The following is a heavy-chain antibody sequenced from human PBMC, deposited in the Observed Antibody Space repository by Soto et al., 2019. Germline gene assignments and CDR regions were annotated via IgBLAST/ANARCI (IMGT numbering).Heavy chain of an antibody. CDR1: GFTFPNYG. V-gene: IGHV3-23*01. Sequence: EVQLLESGGGLVQPGGSLRLSCDGSGFTFPNYGMTWVRQAPGQGLEWVSSVSGDGFTAYYADSVKGRFTISRDNPKNTVYVQMNTLRAEDTAVYYCAKEASVPSFGEFWFFDLWGRGTPVTVSS. D-gene: IGHD3-10*01. CDR2: VSGDGFTA. J-gene: IGHJ2*01. CDR3: AKEASVPSFGEFWFFDL.